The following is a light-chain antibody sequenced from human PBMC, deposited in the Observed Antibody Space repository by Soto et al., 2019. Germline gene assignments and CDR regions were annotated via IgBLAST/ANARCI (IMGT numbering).Light chain of an antibody. V-gene: IGKV3-15*01. CDR2: GTS. Sequence: IVMTHYPATLSLSPGERATLSCSASQSVNSNLSWYQQKAGQYPILLIYGTSTRDTGIPARFSGSGSGTDLTLTISSLQFEDFAVYYCQQYNNWPRTFGQWTKV. CDR3: QQYNNWPRT. J-gene: IGKJ1*01. CDR1: QSVNSN.